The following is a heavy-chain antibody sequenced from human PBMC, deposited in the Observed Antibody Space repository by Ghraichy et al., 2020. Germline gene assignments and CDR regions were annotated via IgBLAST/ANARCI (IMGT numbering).Heavy chain of an antibody. CDR1: GFTFSSYW. D-gene: IGHD6-13*01. J-gene: IGHJ6*02. Sequence: GGSLRLSCAASGFTFSSYWMSWVRQAPGKGLEWVANIKQDGSEKYYVDSVKGRFTISRDNSKNTLYLQMNSLRAEDTAVYYCAKERRPGYSSSWYQNYYYYYGMDVWGQGTTVTVSS. V-gene: IGHV3-7*01. CDR3: AKERRPGYSSSWYQNYYYYYGMDV. CDR2: IKQDGSEK.